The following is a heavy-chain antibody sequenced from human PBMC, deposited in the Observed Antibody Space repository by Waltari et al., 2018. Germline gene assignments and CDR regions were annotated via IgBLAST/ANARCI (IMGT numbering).Heavy chain of an antibody. CDR2: ITWDGRST. CDR3: VKEAAGYDSLIANGLDV. D-gene: IGHD3-9*01. V-gene: IGHV3-43D*04. Sequence: EVQLAESGGGLVQPGGSLRLSCAASGFTFDDFSMHWVRQAPGKGLEWVSLITWDGRSTYYADSVKGRFAISRDNGKDFLYLQMNSLRPEDTALYYCVKEAAGYDSLIANGLDVWGQGTTVTVSS. J-gene: IGHJ6*02. CDR1: GFTFDDFS.